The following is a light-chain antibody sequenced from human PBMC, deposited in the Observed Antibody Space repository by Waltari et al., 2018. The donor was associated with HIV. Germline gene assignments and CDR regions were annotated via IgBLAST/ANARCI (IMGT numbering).Light chain of an antibody. CDR1: SSNIGAGYD. CDR2: GNS. CDR3: QSYDSSLSGWV. J-gene: IGLJ3*02. V-gene: IGLV1-40*01. Sequence: QSALTQPASVSGAPGQRVTISCTGSSSNIGAGYDVHWYQQLPGTAPKLLIYGNSNRPSGVPDRFSGSKSGTSASLAITGLQAEDEADCYCQSYDSSLSGWV.